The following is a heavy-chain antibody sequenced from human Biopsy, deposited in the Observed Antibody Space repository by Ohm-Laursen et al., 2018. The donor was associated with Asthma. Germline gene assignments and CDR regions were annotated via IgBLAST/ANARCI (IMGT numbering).Heavy chain of an antibody. Sequence: TQTLTLTGSFSGFSLRTPGVGVGWIRQSPGKALEKLALIYWDDYSLFRPSLKRGLTITKDPSKNQVVLTMTKMDPVDSCTYYCALSQDSGFDDHSPSWFDPWGQGTLVTVSS. J-gene: IGHJ5*02. CDR2: IYWDDYS. CDR3: ALSQDSGFDDHSPSWFDP. D-gene: IGHD3-9*01. CDR1: GFSLRTPGVG. V-gene: IGHV2-5*02.